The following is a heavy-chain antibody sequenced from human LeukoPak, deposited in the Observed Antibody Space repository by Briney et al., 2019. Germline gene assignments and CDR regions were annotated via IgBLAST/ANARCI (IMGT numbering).Heavy chain of an antibody. J-gene: IGHJ4*02. CDR2: IYSGGST. D-gene: IGHD3-10*01. CDR1: GFTVSSNY. Sequence: GGSLRLSCAASGFTVSSNYMSWVRQAPGKGLEWVSVIYSGGSTYYADSVKGRFTISRDNSKNTLYLQMNSLRAEDTAVYYCARDRSPGNFDYWGQGTLVTVSS. CDR3: ARDRSPGNFDY. V-gene: IGHV3-53*01.